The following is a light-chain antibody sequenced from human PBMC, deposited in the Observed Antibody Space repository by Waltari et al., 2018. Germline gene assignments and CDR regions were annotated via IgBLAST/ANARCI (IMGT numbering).Light chain of an antibody. CDR3: QQSYSTWT. CDR1: QNINSF. V-gene: IGKV1-39*01. Sequence: DIQMTQSPSSLSASVGDRVTITCRAIQNINSFLNWYQQKPGRAPKLLIYAASSLHSGVPSRFSGSGSGTDYTLTISSLQPEDFATYYCQQSYSTWTSGQGTKVEIK. CDR2: AAS. J-gene: IGKJ1*01.